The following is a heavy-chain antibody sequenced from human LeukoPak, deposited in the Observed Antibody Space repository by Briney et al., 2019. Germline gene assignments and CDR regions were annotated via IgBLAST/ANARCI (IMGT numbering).Heavy chain of an antibody. D-gene: IGHD3-16*02. V-gene: IGHV4-31*03. CDR1: GGSISSGGYY. CDR2: IYYSGST. J-gene: IGHJ4*02. Sequence: PAQTLSLTCTVSGGSISSGGYYWSWIRQHPGKGLEWIGYIYYSGSTYYNPSLKSRVTISVGTSKNQFSLKLSSVTAADTAVYYCAGTSRLRRGLSGGYYFDYWGQGTLVTVSS. CDR3: AGTSRLRRGLSGGYYFDY.